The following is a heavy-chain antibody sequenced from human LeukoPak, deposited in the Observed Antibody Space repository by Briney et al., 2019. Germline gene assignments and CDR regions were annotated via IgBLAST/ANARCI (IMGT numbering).Heavy chain of an antibody. J-gene: IGHJ4*02. CDR1: GFSFSDYS. V-gene: IGHV3-21*06. Sequence: GGSLRLSCVASGFSFSDYSMNWVRQAPGKGLEWVSSINSRSNDIYYADSVKGRSTISRDNAKNSLYLQMNSLRAEDTAVYYCARGGEFSGYEIWGQGTLVTVSS. CDR3: ARGGEFSGYEI. CDR2: INSRSNDI. D-gene: IGHD5-12*01.